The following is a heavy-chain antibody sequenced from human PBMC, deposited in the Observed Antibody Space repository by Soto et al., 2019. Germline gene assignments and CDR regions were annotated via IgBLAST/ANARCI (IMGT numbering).Heavy chain of an antibody. CDR2: INHSGST. D-gene: IGHD6-13*01. V-gene: IGHV4-34*01. J-gene: IGHJ4*02. Sequence: QVQLQQWGAGLLKPSETLSLTCAVYGGSFSGYYWSWIRQPLGKGLEWIGEINHSGSTNYNPSLKSRVTISVDTSKNQFSLKLSSVTAADTAVYYCARGGTYRYSSSWYGGGFDYWGQGTLVTVSS. CDR1: GGSFSGYY. CDR3: ARGGTYRYSSSWYGGGFDY.